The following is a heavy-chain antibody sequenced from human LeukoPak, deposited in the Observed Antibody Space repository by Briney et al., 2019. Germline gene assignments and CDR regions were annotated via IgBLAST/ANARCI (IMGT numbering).Heavy chain of an antibody. CDR1: GFTFSTSA. CDR2: VVVGSGDS. V-gene: IGHV1-58*02. J-gene: IGHJ5*02. Sequence: SVKVSCKASGFTFSTSAMQWVRRARGQRLEWIGWVVVGSGDSSYAQKFEERLTITWDRSTSTAYMELSSLRSDDTAVYYCAKDGERLIPTGWFDPWGQGTLVTVSS. CDR3: AKDGERLIPTGWFDP. D-gene: IGHD6-25*01.